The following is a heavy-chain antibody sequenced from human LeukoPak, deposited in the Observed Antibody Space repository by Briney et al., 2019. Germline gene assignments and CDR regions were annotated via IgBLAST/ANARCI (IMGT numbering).Heavy chain of an antibody. CDR1: GFTFSSYE. CDR2: ISSSGSTI. D-gene: IGHD4-17*01. CDR3: ARDRWTVTHFDY. V-gene: IGHV3-48*03. J-gene: IGHJ4*02. Sequence: GRSLRLSCAASGFTFSSYEMNWVRQAPGQGLEWVSYISSSGSTIYYADSVKGRFTISRDNAKNSLYLQMNSLRAEDAAVYYCARDRWTVTHFDYWGQGTLVTVSS.